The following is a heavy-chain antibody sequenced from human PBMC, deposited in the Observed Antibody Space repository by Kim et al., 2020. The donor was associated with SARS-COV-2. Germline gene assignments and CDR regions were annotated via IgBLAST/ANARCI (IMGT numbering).Heavy chain of an antibody. Sequence: SETLSLTCTVSGGSISSYYWSWIRQPPGKGLEWIGYIYYSGSTNYNPSLKSRVTISVDTSKNQFSLKLSSVTAADTAVYYCARHEAPGDSWSYSDDYWFDPWGQGTLVTVSS. V-gene: IGHV4-59*08. CDR1: GGSISSYY. D-gene: IGHD1-26*01. J-gene: IGHJ5*02. CDR3: ARHEAPGDSWSYSDDYWFDP. CDR2: IYYSGST.